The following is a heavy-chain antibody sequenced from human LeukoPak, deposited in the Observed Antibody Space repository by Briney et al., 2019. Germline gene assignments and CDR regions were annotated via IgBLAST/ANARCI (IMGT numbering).Heavy chain of an antibody. Sequence: ASVKVSCKASGYTFTSYDINWVRQATGQGLEWMGWMNPNSGNTGYAQKFQGRVTITRNTSISTAYMELSSLRSEDTAVYYCARMGIFDYYYYYMDVWGKGTTVTVSS. J-gene: IGHJ6*03. D-gene: IGHD2-15*01. CDR3: ARMGIFDYYYYYMDV. CDR2: MNPNSGNT. CDR1: GYTFTSYD. V-gene: IGHV1-8*03.